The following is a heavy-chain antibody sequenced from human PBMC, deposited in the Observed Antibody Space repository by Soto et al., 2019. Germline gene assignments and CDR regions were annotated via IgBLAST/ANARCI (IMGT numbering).Heavy chain of an antibody. J-gene: IGHJ4*02. V-gene: IGHV4-34*01. CDR1: GGSFSGYY. D-gene: IGHD3-10*01. Sequence: SETLSLTCAVYGGSFSGYYWSWIRQPPGKGLEWIGEINHSGSTNYNPSLKSRVTISVDTSKNQFSLILSSVTAADTAVFYCARGPLSMVRGVITLNYYFDYWGQGSLVTVSS. CDR2: INHSGST. CDR3: ARGPLSMVRGVITLNYYFDY.